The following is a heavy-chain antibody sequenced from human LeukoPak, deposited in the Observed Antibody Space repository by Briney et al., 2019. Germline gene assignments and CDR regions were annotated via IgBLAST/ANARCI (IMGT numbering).Heavy chain of an antibody. CDR2: FDPEDGET. Sequence: ASVKVSCKVSGYTLTELSMHWVRQAPGKGLEWMGGFDPEDGETIYAQKFQGRVTMTEDTSTDTAYMELSSLRSEDTAVYYCARGPLLNWGAHYYYYYYMDVWGKGTTVTVSS. CDR1: GYTLTELS. V-gene: IGHV1-24*01. J-gene: IGHJ6*03. CDR3: ARGPLLNWGAHYYYYYYMDV. D-gene: IGHD7-27*01.